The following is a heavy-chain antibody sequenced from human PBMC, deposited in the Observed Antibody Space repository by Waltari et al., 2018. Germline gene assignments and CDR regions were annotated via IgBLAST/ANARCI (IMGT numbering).Heavy chain of an antibody. CDR3: ARFGTGAAFTSGHSNWFDP. D-gene: IGHD5-12*01. CDR2: IYTSGST. V-gene: IGHV4-61*02. CDR1: GGYISSASYY. Sequence: QVQLQESGPGLVKPSQTLSLTCTVSGGYISSASYYWSWIRQPAGKGLEWIGRIYTSGSTNYNPSLKSRVTISVDTSKNQFSLKLSSVTAADTAVYYCARFGTGAAFTSGHSNWFDPWGQGTLVTVSS. J-gene: IGHJ5*02.